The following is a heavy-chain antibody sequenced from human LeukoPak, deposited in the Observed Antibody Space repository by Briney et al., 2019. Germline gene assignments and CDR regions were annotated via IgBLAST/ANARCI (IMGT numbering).Heavy chain of an antibody. J-gene: IGHJ4*02. CDR1: GFTFSSYG. V-gene: IGHV3-23*01. CDR3: AKDGSDYDILTGYWDY. CDR2: ISGSGGST. Sequence: PGGPLRLSCAASGFTFSSYGMSWVRQAPGKGLEWVSAISGSGGSTYYADSVKGRFTISRDNSKNTLYLQMNSLRAEDTAVYYCAKDGSDYDILTGYWDYWGQGTLVTVSS. D-gene: IGHD3-9*01.